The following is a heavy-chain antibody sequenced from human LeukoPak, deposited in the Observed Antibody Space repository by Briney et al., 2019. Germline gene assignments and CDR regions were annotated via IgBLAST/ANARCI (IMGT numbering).Heavy chain of an antibody. CDR3: ARDSAGGGNWFDP. CDR2: IWYDGSNK. J-gene: IGHJ5*02. CDR1: GFTFSSYG. V-gene: IGHV3-30*19. Sequence: PGGSLRLSCAASGFTFSSYGMHWVRQAPGKGLEWVAVIWYDGSNKYYADSVKGRFTISRDNSKNSLYLQMNSLRAEDTAVYYCARDSAGGGNWFDPWGRGTLVTVSS. D-gene: IGHD3-16*01.